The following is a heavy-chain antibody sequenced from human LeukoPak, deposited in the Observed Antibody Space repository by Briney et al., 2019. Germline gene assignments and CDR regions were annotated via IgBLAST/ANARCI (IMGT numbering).Heavy chain of an antibody. Sequence: SETLSLTCTVSGGSISSYYWSWIRQPPRKGLEWIGYIYYSGSTNYNPSLKSRVTISVDTSKNQFSLKLSSVTDADTAVYYCARERDGYNHMMDAFDIWGQGTMVTVSS. V-gene: IGHV4-59*01. D-gene: IGHD5-24*01. J-gene: IGHJ3*02. CDR1: GGSISSYY. CDR2: IYYSGST. CDR3: ARERDGYNHMMDAFDI.